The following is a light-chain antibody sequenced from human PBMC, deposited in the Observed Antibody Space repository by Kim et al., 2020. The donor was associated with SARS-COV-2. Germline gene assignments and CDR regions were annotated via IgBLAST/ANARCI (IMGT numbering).Light chain of an antibody. Sequence: SSELTQDPAVSVALGQTVRITCQGDSLKYYYASWFQQRPGQAPQLVLYGENSRPSGIPDRFSDSSSGDTASLTITGIQAGDEADYFCNSRDSDGNHYVFG. CDR1: SLKYYY. CDR2: GEN. V-gene: IGLV3-19*01. J-gene: IGLJ1*01. CDR3: NSRDSDGNHYV.